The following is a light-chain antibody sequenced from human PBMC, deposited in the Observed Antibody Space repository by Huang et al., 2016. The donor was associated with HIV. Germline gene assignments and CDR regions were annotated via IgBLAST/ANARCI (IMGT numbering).Light chain of an antibody. CDR1: QYVGNY. CDR2: AAS. J-gene: IGKJ1*01. Sequence: IQMTQSPSSLSASVGDRVTITCRANQYVGNYLDCVQQKPGRAPKSLIYAASILQRGVPSKFSGIGSGIDCTLTISSLQPEDFATYYCQQYKSLPQTFGQGTKVEVK. CDR3: QQYKSLPQT. V-gene: IGKV1-16*02.